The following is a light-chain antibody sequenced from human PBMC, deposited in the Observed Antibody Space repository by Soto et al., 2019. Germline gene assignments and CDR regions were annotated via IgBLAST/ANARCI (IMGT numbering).Light chain of an antibody. CDR2: GAS. CDR1: EDIGSE. CDR3: LQDDDYPRT. J-gene: IGKJ1*01. Sequence: AIPMTQSPSSLSASVGHRLIITCRASEDIGSELGWYQHRPGTAPKLLIYGASRLESGVPSRFSASGSGTYFTLVINNMQPEDCATYYCLQDDDYPRTFGQGTKVEL. V-gene: IGKV1-6*02.